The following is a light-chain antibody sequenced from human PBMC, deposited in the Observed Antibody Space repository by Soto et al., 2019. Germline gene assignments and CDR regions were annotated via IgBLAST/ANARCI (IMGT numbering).Light chain of an antibody. V-gene: IGLV1-40*01. CDR2: VNS. Sequence: QSVLTQPPSLSGAPGQRVTISCTGSSSNIGAGYDVHWYQQFPGAAPKLLIYVNSNRPSGVPDRFSGSKSGTSASLAITGLQAEDEADYYCRSYDRSLSRVFGGGTKLTVL. J-gene: IGLJ3*02. CDR1: SSNIGAGYD. CDR3: RSYDRSLSRV.